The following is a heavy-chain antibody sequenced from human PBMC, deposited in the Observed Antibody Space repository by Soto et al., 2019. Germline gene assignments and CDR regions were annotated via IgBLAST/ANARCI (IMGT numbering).Heavy chain of an antibody. D-gene: IGHD3-22*01. CDR3: ARGVERITMIVVVIAAPLDAFDI. CDR1: GYTFTSYY. V-gene: IGHV1-46*01. CDR2: INPSGGST. J-gene: IGHJ3*02. Sequence: ASVKVSCKASGYTFTSYYMHWVRQAPGQGLEWMGIINPSGGSTSYAQKFQGRVTMTRDTSTSTVYMELSSLRSEDTAVYYCARGVERITMIVVVIAAPLDAFDIWGQGTMVTVSS.